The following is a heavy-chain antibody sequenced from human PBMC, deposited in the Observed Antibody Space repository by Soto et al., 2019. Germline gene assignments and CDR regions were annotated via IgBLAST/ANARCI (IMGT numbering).Heavy chain of an antibody. J-gene: IGHJ5*02. CDR1: GGSISSYY. Sequence: SETLSLTCTVSGGSISSYYWSWIRQPPGKGLEWIGYIYYSGSTNYNPSLKSRVTISVDTSKNQFSLKLSSVTAADTAVYYCAGDRSDYSYLFDPWGQGTLVTVSS. CDR2: IYYSGST. V-gene: IGHV4-59*01. D-gene: IGHD2-21*01. CDR3: AGDRSDYSYLFDP.